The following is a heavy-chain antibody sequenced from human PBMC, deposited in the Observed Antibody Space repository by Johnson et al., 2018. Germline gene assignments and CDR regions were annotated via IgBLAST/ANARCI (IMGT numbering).Heavy chain of an antibody. CDR3: AKDLRMAVAGSDAFDV. V-gene: IGHV3-30*18. CDR2: ISFDGSNK. CDR1: GFTFSNYG. Sequence: LVESGGGVVQPGRSLRLSCAASGFTFSNYGMHWVRQAPGKGLEWVALISFDGSNKYYRDSVKGRFTISRDNSKTTLYLQMNSLRGEDTAVYYCAKDLRMAVAGSDAFDVWGQGTLVTVSS. D-gene: IGHD6-19*01. J-gene: IGHJ3*01.